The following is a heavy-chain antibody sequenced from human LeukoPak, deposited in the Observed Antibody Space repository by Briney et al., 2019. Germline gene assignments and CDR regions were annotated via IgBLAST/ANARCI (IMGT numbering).Heavy chain of an antibody. CDR2: INPSSGVT. CDR1: GYTFTSYY. J-gene: IGHJ4*02. Sequence: ASVKVSCTASGYTFTSYYIHWVRHAPGQGLEWVGIINPSSGVTSYAQSFQDRVTMTRDMSASTAYMNLTRLRSEDTAVYYCARTNHIYYFDYWGQGSLVTVSS. D-gene: IGHD1-14*01. CDR3: ARTNHIYYFDY. V-gene: IGHV1-46*01.